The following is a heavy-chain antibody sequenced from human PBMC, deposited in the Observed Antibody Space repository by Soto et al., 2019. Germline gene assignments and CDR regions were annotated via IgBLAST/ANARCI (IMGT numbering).Heavy chain of an antibody. CDR1: GFTFSSYD. Sequence: EVQLVESGGGLVQPGGSLRLSCAASGFTFSSYDMHWVRQATGKGLEWVSAIGTAGDTYYPGSVKGRFTISRENAKNSLYLQMNSLRAEDTAVYYCARGDIPYGGYAGPYFGYWGQGTLVTVSS. J-gene: IGHJ4*02. CDR2: IGTAGDT. V-gene: IGHV3-13*01. CDR3: ARGDIPYGGYAGPYFGY. D-gene: IGHD5-12*01.